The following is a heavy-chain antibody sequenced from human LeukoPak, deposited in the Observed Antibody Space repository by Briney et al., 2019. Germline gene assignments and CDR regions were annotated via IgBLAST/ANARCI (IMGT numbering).Heavy chain of an antibody. CDR1: GGSISSSNYY. J-gene: IGHJ4*02. CDR2: MYYSGST. V-gene: IGHV4-39*02. CDR3: ARRIKGFLRIAAANYYFDY. Sequence: PSETLSLTCTVSGGSISSSNYYWGWIRQPPGKRLEWIGNMYYSGSTYYNPSIKSRVTISVDTSKNHFSLKLRSVTAADTAVYYCARRIKGFLRIAAANYYFDYWGQGTLVTVSS. D-gene: IGHD6-13*01.